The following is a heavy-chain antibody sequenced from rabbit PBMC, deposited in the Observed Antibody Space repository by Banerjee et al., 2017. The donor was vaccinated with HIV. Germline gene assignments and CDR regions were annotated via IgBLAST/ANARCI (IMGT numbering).Heavy chain of an antibody. CDR3: ARDLAGVIGWNFNL. D-gene: IGHD4-1*01. V-gene: IGHV1S43*01. CDR2: YTNGGST. Sequence: YTNGGSTWYASWVNGRFTISRSTSLNTVDLKMTSLTAADTATYFCARDLAGVIGWNFNLWGPGTLVTVS. J-gene: IGHJ4*01.